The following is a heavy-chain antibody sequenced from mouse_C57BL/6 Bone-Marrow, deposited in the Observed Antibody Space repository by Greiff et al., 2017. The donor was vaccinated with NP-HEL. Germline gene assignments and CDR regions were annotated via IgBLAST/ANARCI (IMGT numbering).Heavy chain of an antibody. CDR1: GYSITSGYY. J-gene: IGHJ2*01. Sequence: EVKLQESGPGFVKPSQSLSLTCSVTGYSITSGYYWNWIRQFPGNKLEWMGYISYDGSNNYNPSLKNRISITRDTSKNQFFLKLNSVTTEDTATYYCARERLLPYYFDYWGQGTTLTVSS. CDR3: ARERLLPYYFDY. V-gene: IGHV3-6*01. CDR2: ISYDGSN. D-gene: IGHD3-2*02.